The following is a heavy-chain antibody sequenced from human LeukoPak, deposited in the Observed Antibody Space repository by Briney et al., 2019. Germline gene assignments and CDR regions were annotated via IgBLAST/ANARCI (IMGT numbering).Heavy chain of an antibody. CDR1: GFTFSSYV. D-gene: IGHD2-2*01. V-gene: IGHV3-23*01. CDR3: AKDNHRDIVVVPADY. Sequence: GGSLRLSCAASGFTFSSYVMSWVRQAPGKGLEWVSGISGSGNNTYQADSVKGRFTISRDNSKNTLYLQMNSLRAEDTAVHYCAKDNHRDIVVVPADYWGQGTLVTVSS. J-gene: IGHJ4*02. CDR2: ISGSGNNT.